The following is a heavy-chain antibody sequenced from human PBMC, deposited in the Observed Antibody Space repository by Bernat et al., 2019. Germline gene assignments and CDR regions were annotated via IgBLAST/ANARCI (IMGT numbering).Heavy chain of an antibody. V-gene: IGHV1-18*01. CDR1: GYTFTSHG. J-gene: IGHJ3*02. Sequence: QVQLVQSGAEVKKPGASVKVSCKASGYTFTSHGISWVRQAPGQGLEWMGWISAYNGNTNYAQKLQGRVTMTTDTSTSTAYMELRSLRSDDTAVYYCARVSYYGSGSYYFDAFDIWGQGTMVTVSS. D-gene: IGHD3-10*01. CDR2: ISAYNGNT. CDR3: ARVSYYGSGSYYFDAFDI.